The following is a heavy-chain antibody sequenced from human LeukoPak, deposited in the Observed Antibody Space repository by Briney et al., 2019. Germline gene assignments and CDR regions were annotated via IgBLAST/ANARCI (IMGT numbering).Heavy chain of an antibody. CDR1: FYSISSGYY. V-gene: IGHV4-38-2*02. Sequence: PSETLSLTCTVSFYSISSGYYWGWIRQPPGKGLEWIGNIYHTGNTYYNPSLKSRVTISVDTSKNQFSLKLSSVTAADTAVYYCASSGYYDFWSGYYNLGYFDYWGQGTLVTVSS. J-gene: IGHJ4*02. CDR2: IYHTGNT. CDR3: ASSGYYDFWSGYYNLGYFDY. D-gene: IGHD3-3*01.